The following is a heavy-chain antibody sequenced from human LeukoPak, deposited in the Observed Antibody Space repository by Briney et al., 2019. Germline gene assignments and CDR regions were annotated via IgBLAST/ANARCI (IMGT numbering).Heavy chain of an antibody. V-gene: IGHV1-2*02. Sequence: GASVKASCKASGYTFTGYYMHWVRQAPGQGLEWMGWINPNGGGTNYAQKFQGRVTMTRDTSISTAYMELSRLRSDDTAVYYCAPSAQRAGSAFDIWGQGTMVTVSS. CDR2: INPNGGGT. J-gene: IGHJ3*02. D-gene: IGHD1-1*01. CDR3: APSAQRAGSAFDI. CDR1: GYTFTGYY.